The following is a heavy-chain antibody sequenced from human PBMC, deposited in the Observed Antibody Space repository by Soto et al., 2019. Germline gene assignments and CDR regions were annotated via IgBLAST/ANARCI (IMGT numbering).Heavy chain of an antibody. Sequence: QVQLVQSGAEVKKPGASVKVSCKASGYTFTSYDINWVRQATGQGLEWMGWMNPNSGNTGYAQKFQGRVTMTRNTSVGTAYRELSSLRSEDTAVYYCARAGDSGYDYGEGGYYGMDVWGQGTTVTVSS. CDR2: MNPNSGNT. J-gene: IGHJ6*02. D-gene: IGHD5-12*01. CDR3: ARAGDSGYDYGEGGYYGMDV. CDR1: GYTFTSYD. V-gene: IGHV1-8*01.